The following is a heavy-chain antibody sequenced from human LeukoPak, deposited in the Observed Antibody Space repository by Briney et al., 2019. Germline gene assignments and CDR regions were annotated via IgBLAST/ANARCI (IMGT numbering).Heavy chain of an antibody. Sequence: SETLSLTCTVSGGSISGSSYYWGWIRQPPGKGLEWIGSIYYSGSTYYDPSFKNRVTISVDTSKNQFSLKLSSVTAADTAVYYCARHGYSRYSSIGTDYWGQGTLVTVSS. D-gene: IGHD6-13*01. CDR3: ARHGYSRYSSIGTDY. V-gene: IGHV4-39*01. CDR2: IYYSGST. CDR1: GGSISGSSYY. J-gene: IGHJ4*02.